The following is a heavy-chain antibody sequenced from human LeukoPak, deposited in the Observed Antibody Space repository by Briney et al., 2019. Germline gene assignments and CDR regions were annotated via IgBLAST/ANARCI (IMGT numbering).Heavy chain of an antibody. D-gene: IGHD5-12*01. Sequence: ASVKVSCKASGYTFSSYGINWVRLAPGQGLEWMGWISAYNGNTNYAQKLQGRVTMTTDTSTSTAYMELRSLRSDDTAVYYCARRYSGYDSEWYFDLWGRGTLVTVSS. CDR3: ARRYSGYDSEWYFDL. CDR2: ISAYNGNT. J-gene: IGHJ2*01. CDR1: GYTFSSYG. V-gene: IGHV1-18*01.